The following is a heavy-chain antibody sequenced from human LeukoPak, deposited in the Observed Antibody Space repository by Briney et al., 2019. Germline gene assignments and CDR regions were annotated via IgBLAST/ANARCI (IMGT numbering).Heavy chain of an antibody. Sequence: SETLSLTCTVSGGSISSSSYYWGWIRQPPXKGXXWIGSIYYSGSTYYNPSLKSRVTISVDTSKNQFSLKLSSVTAADTAVYYCARRTVTTPYFDYWGQGTLVTVSS. D-gene: IGHD4-17*01. CDR2: IYYSGST. CDR3: ARRTVTTPYFDY. J-gene: IGHJ4*02. CDR1: GGSISSSSYY. V-gene: IGHV4-39*01.